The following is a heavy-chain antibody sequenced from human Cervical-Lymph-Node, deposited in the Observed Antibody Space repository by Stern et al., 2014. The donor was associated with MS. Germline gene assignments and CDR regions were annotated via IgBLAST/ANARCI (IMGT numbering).Heavy chain of an antibody. J-gene: IGHJ4*02. Sequence: VQLEESGPGLVQPSETLSLICSVSGASMSSTTYYWGWIRQAPGEGLEWIGNVNKGGRPHCNPSFKSRVAIAITSSKNVFPLKLSSVTAADTAVYYCARVRSAAPDLPFDFWGQGTLVTVSS. CDR1: GASMSSTTYY. D-gene: IGHD6-6*01. CDR3: ARVRSAAPDLPFDF. V-gene: IGHV4-39*02. CDR2: VNKGGRP.